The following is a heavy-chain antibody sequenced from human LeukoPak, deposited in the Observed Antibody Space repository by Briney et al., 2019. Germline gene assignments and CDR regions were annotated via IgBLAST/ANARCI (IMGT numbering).Heavy chain of an antibody. V-gene: IGHV3-7*03. CDR3: ARPLYGSGSYYNLPRWFDP. D-gene: IGHD3-10*01. Sequence: GGSLRLSCAAPGFTFSSYWMSWVRQAPGKGLEWVANIKQDGSEKYYVDSVKGRFTISRDNAENSLYLQMSSLRAEDTAMYYCARPLYGSGSYYNLPRWFDPWGQGTLVTVSS. CDR1: GFTFSSYW. J-gene: IGHJ5*02. CDR2: IKQDGSEK.